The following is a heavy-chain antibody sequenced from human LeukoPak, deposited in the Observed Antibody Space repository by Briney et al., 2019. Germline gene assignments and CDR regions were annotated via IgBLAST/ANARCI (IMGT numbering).Heavy chain of an antibody. V-gene: IGHV3-66*01. CDR2: IYSGGST. CDR1: EFSVGSNY. Sequence: GGSLRLSCAASEFSVGSNYMTWVRQAPGKGLEWVSLIYSGGSTYYADSVKGRFTISRDNSKNTLYLQMNSLRAEDTAVYYCARITMIISDWGQGTLVTVSS. J-gene: IGHJ4*02. D-gene: IGHD3-22*01. CDR3: ARITMIISD.